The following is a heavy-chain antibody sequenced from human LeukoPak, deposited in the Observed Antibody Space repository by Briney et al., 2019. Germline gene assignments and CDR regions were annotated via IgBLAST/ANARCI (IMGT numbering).Heavy chain of an antibody. CDR3: AKSTVTIYFDN. J-gene: IGHJ4*02. CDR1: GFTFSSYE. V-gene: IGHV3-48*03. D-gene: IGHD4-17*01. CDR2: ISRSGSTI. Sequence: GGSLRLSCAASGFTFSSYEMNWVRQAPGKGLEWISYISRSGSTINYADSVKGRFTISRDDAKYSLYLQMNSLRVEDTAVYYCAKSTVTIYFDNWGQGSLVTVSS.